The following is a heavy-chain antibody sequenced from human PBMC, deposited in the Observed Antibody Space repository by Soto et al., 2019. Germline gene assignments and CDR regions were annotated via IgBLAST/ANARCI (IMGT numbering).Heavy chain of an antibody. CDR2: INAGNGNT. V-gene: IGHV1-3*01. CDR3: ARDFGGYSYGPYFDY. Sequence: VASVKVSCKASGYTFTSYAMHWVRQAPGQRLEWMGWINAGNGNTKYSQKFQGRVTITRDTSASTAYMELSSLRSEDTAVYYCARDFGGYSYGPYFDYWGQGTLVTVSS. D-gene: IGHD5-18*01. CDR1: GYTFTSYA. J-gene: IGHJ4*02.